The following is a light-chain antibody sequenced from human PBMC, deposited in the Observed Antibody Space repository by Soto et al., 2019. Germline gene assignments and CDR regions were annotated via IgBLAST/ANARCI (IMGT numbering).Light chain of an antibody. Sequence: QSALTQPRSVSGSPGQSVTISCTGTSSDIGAYNYVSWYQQHPDKAPKLMLYDVNKRPSGVPDRFSGSKSGNTASLTISGLQAEDEADYSCCSYAGSYTFVFGTETKLTVL. CDR3: CSYAGSYTFV. CDR2: DVN. J-gene: IGLJ1*01. V-gene: IGLV2-11*01. CDR1: SSDIGAYNY.